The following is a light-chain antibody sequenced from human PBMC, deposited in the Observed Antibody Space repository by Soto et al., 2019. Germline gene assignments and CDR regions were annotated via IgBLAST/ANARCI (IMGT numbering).Light chain of an antibody. V-gene: IGKV3-20*01. CDR2: AAS. Sequence: EIVLTQSPGTLSLSPGERATLSCRASQSVDSKYLAWYQQKPGQAPRILIFAASSRATGIPDRFSGSGSGTDFTLTISRLEPEDFAVYYCQQYGSSPLTFGGGTKVDIK. J-gene: IGKJ4*01. CDR3: QQYGSSPLT. CDR1: QSVDSKY.